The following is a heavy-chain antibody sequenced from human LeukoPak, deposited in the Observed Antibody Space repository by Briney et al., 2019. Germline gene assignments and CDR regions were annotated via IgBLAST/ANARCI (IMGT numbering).Heavy chain of an antibody. CDR3: AKDARRTFGLSSGLYRGSYYFDY. V-gene: IGHV1-8*01. Sequence: ASVKVSYKASGYTFTNYDINWVRQATGQGLEWMGWMNPNSGNTGYAQKFQGRVTMTRNTSISTAYMELNSLRAEDTAVYYCAKDARRTFGLSSGLYRGSYYFDYWGQGTLVTVSS. CDR1: GYTFTNYD. D-gene: IGHD6-19*01. J-gene: IGHJ4*02. CDR2: MNPNSGNT.